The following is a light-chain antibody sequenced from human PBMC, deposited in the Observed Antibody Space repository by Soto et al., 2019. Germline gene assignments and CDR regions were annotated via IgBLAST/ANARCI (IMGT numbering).Light chain of an antibody. J-gene: IGKJ4*01. Sequence: EIGLTQSPGTLSLSPGEIATLSCRASQSVSSSYLAWYQQKPGLAPRLLIYGASSRATGIPDRFSCSGSGTAFTLTISRLEPEDFALYYCQQYCSSPLTFDGGTKVEIK. CDR1: QSVSSSY. CDR2: GAS. V-gene: IGKV3-20*01. CDR3: QQYCSSPLT.